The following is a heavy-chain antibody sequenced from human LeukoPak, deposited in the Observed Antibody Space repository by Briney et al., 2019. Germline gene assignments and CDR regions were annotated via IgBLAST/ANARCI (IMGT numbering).Heavy chain of an antibody. J-gene: IGHJ5*02. V-gene: IGHV3-23*01. Sequence: GGSLRLSCAASGFTFSDYYMSWVRQAPGKGLEWVSAISGSGGSTYYADSVKGRFTISRDNSKNTLYLQMNSLRAEDTVVYYCAKEGGYGSGSFNWFDPWGQGTLVTVSS. CDR3: AKEGGYGSGSFNWFDP. D-gene: IGHD3-10*01. CDR1: GFTFSDYY. CDR2: ISGSGGST.